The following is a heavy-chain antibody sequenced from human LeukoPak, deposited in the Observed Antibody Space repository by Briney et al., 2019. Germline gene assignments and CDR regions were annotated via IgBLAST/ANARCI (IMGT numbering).Heavy chain of an antibody. J-gene: IGHJ6*02. CDR1: GDTFSRYA. V-gene: IGHV1-69*13. Sequence: ASVKVSCKASGDTFSRYAISWVRQAPGQGLEWMGGIIPIFGTANYAQKFQGRVTITADESTSTAYMELSSLRSEDTAVYYCARARGITDYYYGMDVWGQGTTVTVSS. CDR3: ARARGITDYYYGMDV. D-gene: IGHD3-3*01. CDR2: IIPIFGTA.